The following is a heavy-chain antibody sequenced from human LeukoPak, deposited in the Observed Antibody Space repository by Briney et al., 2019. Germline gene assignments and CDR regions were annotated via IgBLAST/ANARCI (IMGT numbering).Heavy chain of an antibody. CDR3: AKGGHDYVWGSYRYYFDY. J-gene: IGHJ4*02. D-gene: IGHD3-16*02. Sequence: GGSLRLSCAASGFTFSSYAMSWVRQAPGKGLEWVSAISGSGGSTYYADSVKGRFTISRDNSKNTLYLQMNSLRAGDTAVYYCAKGGHDYVWGSYRYYFDYWGQGTLVTVSS. CDR2: ISGSGGST. CDR1: GFTFSSYA. V-gene: IGHV3-23*01.